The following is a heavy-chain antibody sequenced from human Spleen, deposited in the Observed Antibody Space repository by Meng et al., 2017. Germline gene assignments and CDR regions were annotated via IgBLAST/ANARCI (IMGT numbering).Heavy chain of an antibody. Sequence: GESLKISCAASGFTFSSYEMNWVRQAPGKGLEWVAVIWNDGSKKFYADSVKGRFTISRDNSKNTLYLQMSSLRAEDTAVYYCARAGFHAFDMWGQGTMVTVSS. CDR3: ARAGFHAFDM. J-gene: IGHJ3*02. V-gene: IGHV3-33*08. CDR1: GFTFSSYE. CDR2: IWNDGSKK.